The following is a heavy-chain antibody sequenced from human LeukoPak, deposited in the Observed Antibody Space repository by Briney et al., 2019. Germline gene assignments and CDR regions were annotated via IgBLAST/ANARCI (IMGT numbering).Heavy chain of an antibody. CDR3: ARRGDREWFDP. D-gene: IGHD3-10*01. J-gene: IGHJ5*02. CDR1: GYSFTNYW. Sequence: GESLKISCKGSGYSFTNYWIGWVRHMPGKVLEWMGVIYPGDFDNRYSPSFQGQVTISADKSISTAYPQWSSLKASDSAIYYCARRGDREWFDPWGQGTLVTVSS. V-gene: IGHV5-51*01. CDR2: IYPGDFDN.